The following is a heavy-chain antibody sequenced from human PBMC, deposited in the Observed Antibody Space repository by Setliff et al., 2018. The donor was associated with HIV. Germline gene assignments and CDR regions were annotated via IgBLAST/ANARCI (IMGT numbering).Heavy chain of an antibody. V-gene: IGHV3-48*03. CDR3: AREATPRHSSGWVYFDY. J-gene: IGHJ4*02. CDR2: ITGSGDTI. Sequence: PGGSLRLSCAASGFTFSNYEMSWVRQAPGKGPEWVSYITGSGDTIYYADSVKGRFNMSRDNAKDSVYLQMNTLRVEDTAVYYCAREATPRHSSGWVYFDYWGQGMMVTVSS. CDR1: GFTFSNYE. D-gene: IGHD6-19*01.